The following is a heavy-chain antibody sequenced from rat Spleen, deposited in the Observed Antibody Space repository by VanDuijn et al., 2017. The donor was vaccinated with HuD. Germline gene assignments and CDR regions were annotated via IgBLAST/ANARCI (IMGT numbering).Heavy chain of an antibody. CDR3: VRRGEKAWDYWGQGVMVTVSSGKIHHCDYYVMDA. Sequence: EVQLVESGGGLVQPGRSLKLSCAASGFTFSNYGMAWVCQAPTKGLEWVATIIYDGSSTYYRDSVRGRFTISRDNAKSTLYLQMDSLRSEDTATYYCVRRGEKAWDYWGQGVMVTVSSGKIHHCDYYVMDAWGQGASVTVSS. J-gene: IGHJ4*01. CDR1: GFTFSNYG. D-gene: IGHD1-1*01. CDR2: IIYDGSST. V-gene: IGHV5-29*01.